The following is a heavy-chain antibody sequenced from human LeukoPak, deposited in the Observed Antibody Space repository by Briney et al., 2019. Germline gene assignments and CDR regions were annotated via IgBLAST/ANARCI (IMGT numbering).Heavy chain of an antibody. CDR1: GYTFTGYY. D-gene: IGHD3-3*01. Sequence: VKVSCKASGYTFTGYYMHWVRQAPGQGLEWMGWINPNSGGTNYAQKFQGRVTMTRDTSISTAYMELSRLRSDDTAVYYCARGRPYDFWSGYYNFDYWGQGTLVTVSS. CDR2: INPNSGGT. CDR3: ARGRPYDFWSGYYNFDY. V-gene: IGHV1-2*02. J-gene: IGHJ4*02.